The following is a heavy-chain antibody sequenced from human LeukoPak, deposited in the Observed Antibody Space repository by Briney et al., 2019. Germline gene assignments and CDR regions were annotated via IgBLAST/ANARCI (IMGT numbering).Heavy chain of an antibody. CDR3: VGSVTTVTTYGYFDY. CDR2: ISYDGSNK. D-gene: IGHD4-17*01. CDR1: GFTLSSYA. Sequence: PGGSLRLSCAASGFTLSSYAMHWVRQAPGKGLEWVAVISYDGSNKYYADSVKGRFTISRDNSKNTLYLQMNSLRAEDTAVYYCVGSVTTVTTYGYFDYWGQGTLVTVSS. J-gene: IGHJ4*02. V-gene: IGHV3-30*04.